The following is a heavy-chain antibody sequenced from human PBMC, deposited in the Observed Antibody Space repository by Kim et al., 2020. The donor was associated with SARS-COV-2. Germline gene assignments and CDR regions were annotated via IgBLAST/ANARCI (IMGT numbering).Heavy chain of an antibody. CDR1: GFTFSSYS. CDR2: ISSSSSYI. Sequence: GGSLRLSCAASGFTFSSYSMNWVRQAPGKGLEWVSSISSSSSYIYYADSVKGRFTISRDNAKNSLYLQMNSLRAEDTAVYYCARDQFVSGYDGLDYWGQGTLVTVSS. D-gene: IGHD5-12*01. CDR3: ARDQFVSGYDGLDY. V-gene: IGHV3-21*04. J-gene: IGHJ4*02.